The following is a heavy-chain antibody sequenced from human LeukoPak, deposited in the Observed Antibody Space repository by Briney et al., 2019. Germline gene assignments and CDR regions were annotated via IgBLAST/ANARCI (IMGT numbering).Heavy chain of an antibody. CDR3: ARNYDSSAYYYVHAEYFQH. CDR1: GFTFSDYY. J-gene: IGHJ1*01. V-gene: IGHV3-11*04. Sequence: GGSLRLPCAASGFTFSDYYMSWIRQAPGKGLEWVSYISSSGSTIYYADSVKGRFTISRDNAKNSLYLQMNSLRAEDTAVYYCARNYDSSAYYYVHAEYFQHWGQGTLVTVSS. D-gene: IGHD3-22*01. CDR2: ISSSGSTI.